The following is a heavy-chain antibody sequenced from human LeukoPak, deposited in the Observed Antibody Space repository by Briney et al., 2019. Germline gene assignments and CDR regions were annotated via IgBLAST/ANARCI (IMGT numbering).Heavy chain of an antibody. CDR2: IYHSGGT. Sequence: SETLSLTCTVSGGSINDAPWNWLRKAPGQGLEWIGYIYHSGGTNHNPSLKSRVTISLDTSKTQFSLKLSSVTAADTAVYYCARVGTYYRSLDSWGQGTLVTVSS. V-gene: IGHV4-59*01. J-gene: IGHJ4*02. CDR1: GGSINDAP. D-gene: IGHD3-10*01. CDR3: ARVGTYYRSLDS.